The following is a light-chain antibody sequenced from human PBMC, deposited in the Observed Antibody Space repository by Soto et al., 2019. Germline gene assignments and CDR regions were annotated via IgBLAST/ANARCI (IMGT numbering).Light chain of an antibody. J-gene: IGLJ7*01. CDR2: EVS. CDR1: SSDVGGYIY. V-gene: IGLV2-14*01. Sequence: QSVLTQPASVSGSPGQSITISCTGDSSDVGGYIYVSWYQQHPGKAPKLMIYEVSNRPSGVSDRFSGSKSGNTASLTISGLQAEDEADYYCSSYTSSNTLVFGGGTQLTVL. CDR3: SSYTSSNTLV.